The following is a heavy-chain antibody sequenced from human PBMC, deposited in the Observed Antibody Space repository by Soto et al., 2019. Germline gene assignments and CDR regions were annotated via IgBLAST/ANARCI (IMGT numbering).Heavy chain of an antibody. CDR1: GFTFSDYY. CDR3: VRGASLNFDY. J-gene: IGHJ4*02. D-gene: IGHD1-26*01. CDR2: ISSNGSTI. V-gene: IGHV3-11*04. Sequence: GGSLRLSCAASGFTFSDYYMSWIRQAPGKGLEWVSYISSNGSTIYYADSVKGRFTISRDNAKNTLYLQMNSLRAEDTALYYCVRGASLNFDYWGQGTLVTVSS.